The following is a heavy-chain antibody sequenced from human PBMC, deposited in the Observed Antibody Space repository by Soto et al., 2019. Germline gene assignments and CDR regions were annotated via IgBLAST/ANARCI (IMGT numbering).Heavy chain of an antibody. CDR1: GFTFAHAR. V-gene: IGHV3-15*01. J-gene: IGHJ4*02. CDR3: TTGDSSTWYGHYYFDY. Sequence: EVQLVESGGGLVKPGGSLRLSCAASGFTFAHARMTWVRQAPGKGLEWVGRIQTNTDAGTTDYAAPVKGRFSISRDDSKNTPFLQMNSLKPEDSAVYYCTTGDSSTWYGHYYFDYWGQGTVVSVSS. D-gene: IGHD6-13*01. CDR2: IQTNTDAGTT.